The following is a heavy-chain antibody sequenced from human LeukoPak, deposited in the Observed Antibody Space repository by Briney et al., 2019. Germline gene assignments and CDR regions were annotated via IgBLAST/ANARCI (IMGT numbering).Heavy chain of an antibody. CDR2: ISSSSSTI. CDR1: GFTFSDYY. Sequence: GGSLRLSCAASGFTFSDYYMSWIRQAPGKGLEWVSYISSSSSTIYYADSVKGRFTISRDNAKNSLYLQMNSLRAEDTAVYYCARDGGYYYDSSGYYFGDAFDIWGQGTMVTVSS. D-gene: IGHD3-22*01. J-gene: IGHJ3*02. V-gene: IGHV3-11*04. CDR3: ARDGGYYYDSSGYYFGDAFDI.